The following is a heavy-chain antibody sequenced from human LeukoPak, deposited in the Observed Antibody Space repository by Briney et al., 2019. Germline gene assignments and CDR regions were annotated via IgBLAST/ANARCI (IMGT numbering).Heavy chain of an antibody. CDR3: AREVDTAMGIDAFDI. CDR2: IWYDGSTK. V-gene: IGHV3-33*01. D-gene: IGHD5-18*01. J-gene: IGHJ3*02. CDR1: GFSFNDTG. Sequence: GGSLRPSCAAYGFSFNDTGMHWVRQAPGKGPEWLTIIWYDGSTKYYADSVKGRFTVSRDNSKNILYLQMNSLRVEDTAVYYCAREVDTAMGIDAFDIWGQGTMVTVSS.